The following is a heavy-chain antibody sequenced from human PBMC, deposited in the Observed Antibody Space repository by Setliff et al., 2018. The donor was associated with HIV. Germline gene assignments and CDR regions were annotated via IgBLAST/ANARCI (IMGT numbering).Heavy chain of an antibody. V-gene: IGHV1-69*05. CDR1: GGTFSSYA. CDR3: ARGPDDYGGDDGAFDI. D-gene: IGHD4-17*01. CDR2: IIPIFGTA. Sequence: EASVKVSCKASGGTFSSYAISWVRQAPGQGLEWMGGIIPIFGTANYAQKFQGRVTITTDESTSTAYMELSSLRSEDTAVYYCARGPDDYGGDDGAFDIWGQGTMVTVSS. J-gene: IGHJ3*02.